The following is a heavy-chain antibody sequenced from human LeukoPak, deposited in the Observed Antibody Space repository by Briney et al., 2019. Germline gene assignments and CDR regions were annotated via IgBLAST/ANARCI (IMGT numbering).Heavy chain of an antibody. CDR3: ATDRSQTIFIHGMDV. D-gene: IGHD3-3*01. CDR2: FDPEDGET. CDR1: GYTLTELS. J-gene: IGHJ6*02. V-gene: IGHV1-24*01. Sequence: GASVKVSCKVSGYTLTELSVHWVRQAPGKGLEWMGGFDPEDGETIYAQKFQGRVTMTEDTSTDTAYMELSSLRSEDTAVYYCATDRSQTIFIHGMDVWGQGTTVTVSS.